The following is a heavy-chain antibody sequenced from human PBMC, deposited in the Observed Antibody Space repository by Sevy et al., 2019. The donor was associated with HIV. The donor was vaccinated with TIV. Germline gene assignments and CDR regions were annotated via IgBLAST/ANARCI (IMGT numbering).Heavy chain of an antibody. D-gene: IGHD1-1*01. V-gene: IGHV3-7*01. Sequence: GGSLRLSCAASGFTFSAYWMAWVRQAPGKGLEWVANLNQDGSGKYPVDSVKGRFTISRDNSKNSLYLQMNSVRVEDTGIYYWATDAWRSLDNWGRGTMVTVSS. CDR1: GFTFSAYW. J-gene: IGHJ3*01. CDR3: ATDAWRSLDN. CDR2: LNQDGSGK.